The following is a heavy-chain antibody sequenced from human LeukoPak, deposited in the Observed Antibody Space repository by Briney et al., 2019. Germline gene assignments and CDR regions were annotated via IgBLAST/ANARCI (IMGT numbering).Heavy chain of an antibody. Sequence: SVTVSCTASGGTFSSYAISWVRQAPGQGLEWMGGIIPIFGTANYAQKFQGRVTITADESTSTAYMELSSLRSEDTAVYYCARDMGGYSYGSYFDYWGQGTLVTVSS. CDR3: ARDMGGYSYGSYFDY. V-gene: IGHV1-69*13. D-gene: IGHD5-18*01. CDR2: IIPIFGTA. J-gene: IGHJ4*02. CDR1: GGTFSSYA.